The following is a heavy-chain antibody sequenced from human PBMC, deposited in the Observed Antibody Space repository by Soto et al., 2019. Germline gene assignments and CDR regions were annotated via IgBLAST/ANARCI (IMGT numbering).Heavy chain of an antibody. CDR1: GFTFSSYA. CDR3: ARQYYDFGSDAFDI. Sequence: PGGSLRLSCAASGFTFSSYAMHWVRQAPGKGLEWVAVISYDGSNKYYADSVKGRFTISRDNSKNTLYLQMNSLRAEDTAVYYCARQYYDFGSDAFDIWGQGTMVTVSS. V-gene: IGHV3-30-3*01. J-gene: IGHJ3*02. D-gene: IGHD3-3*01. CDR2: ISYDGSNK.